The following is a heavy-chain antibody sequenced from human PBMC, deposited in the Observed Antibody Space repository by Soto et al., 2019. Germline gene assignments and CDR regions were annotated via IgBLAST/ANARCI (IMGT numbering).Heavy chain of an antibody. D-gene: IGHD4-4*01. Sequence: SETLSLTCAVSGDSITSNHWNWIRQPPGRGLEWIGYIYNSGTAKYNPSLKSRVIISVDTSKNQLSLKLSSVTAADTAVYYCARVSMSTVSWGFDPWGQGTLVTVS. J-gene: IGHJ5*02. CDR1: GDSITSNH. V-gene: IGHV4-59*01. CDR2: IYNSGTA. CDR3: ARVSMSTVSWGFDP.